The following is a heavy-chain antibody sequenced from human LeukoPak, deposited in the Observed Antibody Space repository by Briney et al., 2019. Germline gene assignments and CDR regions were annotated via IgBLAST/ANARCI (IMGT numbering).Heavy chain of an antibody. J-gene: IGHJ6*03. Sequence: EASVKVSCKASGYTFTSYGIGWVRQAPGQGLEWMGWISAYNGNTNYAQKLQGRVTMTTDTSTSTAYMELRSLRSDDTAVYYCARDQSGWYLEPSGYYMDVWGKGTTVTVSS. D-gene: IGHD6-19*01. CDR1: GYTFTSYG. CDR2: ISAYNGNT. V-gene: IGHV1-18*01. CDR3: ARDQSGWYLEPSGYYMDV.